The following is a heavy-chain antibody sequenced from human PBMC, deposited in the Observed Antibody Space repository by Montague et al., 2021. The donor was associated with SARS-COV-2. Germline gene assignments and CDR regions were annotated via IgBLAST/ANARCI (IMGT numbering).Heavy chain of an antibody. CDR3: AKGFTYYFASGGYPNYFDP. Sequence: SLRLSCAASGFTFSSYAMIWVRQAPGKGLEWVSTISSTGGSTYYADSVNGRFIISRDNSRNTVYMQMNNLRAEDTAVYYCAKGFTYYFASGGYPNYFDPWGQGTLVSVSS. CDR1: GFTFSSYA. V-gene: IGHV3-23*01. D-gene: IGHD3-10*01. CDR2: ISSTGGST. J-gene: IGHJ5*02.